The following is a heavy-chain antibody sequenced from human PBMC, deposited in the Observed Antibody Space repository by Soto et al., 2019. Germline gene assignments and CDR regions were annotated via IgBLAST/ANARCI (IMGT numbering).Heavy chain of an antibody. Sequence: VQLQQWGAGLLKPSETLSLTCAVYGGSFSGYYWSWIRQPPGKGLEWIGEINHSGSTNYNPSLKSRVTISGDTSKNQFSLKLSSVTAADTGVFYLSQGRILVVPAARGQSWFDPWGQGTLVTVSS. J-gene: IGHJ5*02. CDR2: INHSGST. CDR1: GGSFSGYY. D-gene: IGHD2-2*01. V-gene: IGHV4-34*01. CDR3: SQGRILVVPAARGQSWFDP.